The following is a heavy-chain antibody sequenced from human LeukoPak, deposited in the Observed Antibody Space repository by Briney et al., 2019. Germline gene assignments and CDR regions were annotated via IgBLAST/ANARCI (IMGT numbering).Heavy chain of an antibody. CDR1: GFSFSSYG. Sequence: GGSLRLSCAASGFSFSSYGISWVRHAPGKGLEWVSPINTSGGTTYYADSVKGRFTVSRDNSKNTLYLQMNSLRAEDTAVYYCAKGQVITSNLDSWGQGTLVTVSS. D-gene: IGHD2/OR15-2a*01. J-gene: IGHJ4*02. V-gene: IGHV3-23*01. CDR3: AKGQVITSNLDS. CDR2: INTSGGTT.